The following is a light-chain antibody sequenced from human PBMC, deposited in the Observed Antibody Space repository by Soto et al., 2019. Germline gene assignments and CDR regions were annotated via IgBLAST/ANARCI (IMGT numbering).Light chain of an antibody. Sequence: DIQMTQSPSMLSASVGDRVTIACRASQSIRRWLAWYQQKPGKAPKLLIFDASTLESGVPSRFSGRGSETKFTLTISSLQPDDFATYYCQQYNSYSPATFGQGTKVEI. CDR3: QQYNSYSPAT. V-gene: IGKV1-5*01. CDR1: QSIRRW. CDR2: DAS. J-gene: IGKJ1*01.